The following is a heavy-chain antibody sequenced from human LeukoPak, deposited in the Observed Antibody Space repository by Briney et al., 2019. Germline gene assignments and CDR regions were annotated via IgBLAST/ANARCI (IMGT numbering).Heavy chain of an antibody. CDR3: TTDQRITVFGVVVNDHGAFDI. J-gene: IGHJ3*02. D-gene: IGHD3-3*01. CDR1: GFTFSSYA. V-gene: IGHV3-23*01. CDR2: ISGSGGST. Sequence: GGSLRLSCAASGFTFSSYAMSWVRQAPGKGLEWVSAISGSGGSTYYADSVKGRFTISRDNSKNTLYLQMNSLRAEDTAVYYCTTDQRITVFGVVVNDHGAFDIWGQGTMVTVSS.